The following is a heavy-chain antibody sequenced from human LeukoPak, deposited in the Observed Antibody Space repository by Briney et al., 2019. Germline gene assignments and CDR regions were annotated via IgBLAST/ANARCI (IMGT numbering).Heavy chain of an antibody. CDR3: ARDNFAPSGVKYFQL. V-gene: IGHV1-69*05. CDR2: IIPKLGSA. CDR1: RGTLSPYG. J-gene: IGHJ1*01. Sequence: ASVKVSCEASRGTLSPYGIGWVRQAPGQGLEWMGGIIPKLGSANYAQKFQDRLTLTTDESTSTAYMELSNLRSEDTAVYFCARDNFAPSGVKYFQLWGPGTLVTVSS. D-gene: IGHD3-16*02.